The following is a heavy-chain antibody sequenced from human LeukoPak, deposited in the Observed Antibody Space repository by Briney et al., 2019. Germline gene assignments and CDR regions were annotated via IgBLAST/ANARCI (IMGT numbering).Heavy chain of an antibody. V-gene: IGHV3-30*02. Sequence: PGGSLRLSCAASGFIFSSYTMHWVRQAPGKGLEWVAFIRYDGSNKYYADSVKGRFTISRDNSKNTLYLQMNSLRAEDTAVYYCAKDAVAGTYYFDYWGQGTLVTVSS. D-gene: IGHD6-19*01. CDR3: AKDAVAGTYYFDY. CDR1: GFIFSSYT. CDR2: IRYDGSNK. J-gene: IGHJ4*02.